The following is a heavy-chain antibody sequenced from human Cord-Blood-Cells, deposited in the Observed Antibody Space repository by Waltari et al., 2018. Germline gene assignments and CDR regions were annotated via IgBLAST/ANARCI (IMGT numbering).Heavy chain of an antibody. D-gene: IGHD3-10*01. Sequence: QVQLQQWGAGLLRPSETLSPTCAVYGGSFCGYYWIWLPQPPGKGLEWIGEINHSGSTNYNPSLKSRVTISVDTSKNQFSLKLSSVTAADTAVYYCARMVSVRGVIFDYWGQGTLVTVSS. CDR3: ARMVSVRGVIFDY. CDR1: GGSFCGYY. CDR2: INHSGST. V-gene: IGHV4-34*01. J-gene: IGHJ4*02.